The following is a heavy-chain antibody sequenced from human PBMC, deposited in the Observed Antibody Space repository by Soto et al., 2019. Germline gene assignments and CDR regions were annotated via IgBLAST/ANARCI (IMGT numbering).Heavy chain of an antibody. D-gene: IGHD3-22*01. J-gene: IGHJ3*02. CDR3: ARERFYYDSSGYNDAFDI. CDR2: IYYSGST. CDR1: GGSISSYY. V-gene: IGHV4-59*01. Sequence: LSLTCTVSGGSISSYYWSWIRQPPGKGLEWIGYIYYSGSTNYNPSLKSRVTISVDTSKNQFSLKLSSVTAADTAVYYCARERFYYDSSGYNDAFDIWGQGTMVTVSS.